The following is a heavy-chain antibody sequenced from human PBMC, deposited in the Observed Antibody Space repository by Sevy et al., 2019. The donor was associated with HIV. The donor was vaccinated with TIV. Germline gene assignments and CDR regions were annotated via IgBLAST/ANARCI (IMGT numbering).Heavy chain of an antibody. V-gene: IGHV3-66*01. D-gene: IGHD5-18*01. J-gene: IGHJ4*02. CDR2: IHSDDTT. CDR3: ARGKSGYGYALNY. CDR1: GFTVNSNY. Sequence: GGSLRLSCAASGFTVNSNYMTWVRQAPGKGLEGVSVIHSDDTTYHADSVKDRFTISRDNFKNTLYLHMSSLGAEDTAFYYCARGKSGYGYALNYWGQGTLVTVSS.